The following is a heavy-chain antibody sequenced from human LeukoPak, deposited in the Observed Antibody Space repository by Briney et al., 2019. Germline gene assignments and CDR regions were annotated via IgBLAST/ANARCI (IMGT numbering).Heavy chain of an antibody. CDR3: ARDTSGYYERYES. J-gene: IGHJ4*02. D-gene: IGHD3-3*01. CDR2: ISYTGTT. V-gene: IGHV4-59*02. Sequence: SETLSLTCTVSGGSVSSYYWSWIRHPPGKGLEWIGYISYTGTTNYNPSLQSRVTISVDTSKNQLSLRVTSMTAADTAVYYCARDTSGYYERYESWGQGILVTVSS. CDR1: GGSVSSYY.